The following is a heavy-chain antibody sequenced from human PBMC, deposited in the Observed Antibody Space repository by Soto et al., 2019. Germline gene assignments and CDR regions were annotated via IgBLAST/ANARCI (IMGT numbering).Heavy chain of an antibody. V-gene: IGHV3-30-3*01. CDR2: IPSDGSAQ. CDR3: ARAVAGQVRSAWTWLDY. Sequence: QVQLVESGGGVVQPGRSLRLSCEASGFTFRDYAMHWVRQAPGKGLGWVAAIPSDGSAQHYADSVKGRFSISRDNSKNTLSLQMNSLRPEDAALYYCARAVAGQVRSAWTWLDYWGQGTLVTVSS. J-gene: IGHJ4*02. CDR1: GFTFRDYA. D-gene: IGHD1-1*01.